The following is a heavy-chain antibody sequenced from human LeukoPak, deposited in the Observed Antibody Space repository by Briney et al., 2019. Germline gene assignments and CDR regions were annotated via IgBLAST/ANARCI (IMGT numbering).Heavy chain of an antibody. D-gene: IGHD2-21*02. CDR3: ARVRGDSPYSFDY. CDR2: IYYSGST. J-gene: IGHJ4*02. Sequence: KPSETLSLTCTVSGGSISSFSYYWGWIRQPPGRGLEWIGTIYYSGSTYYNPSLKSRVTISTDTSKTQFSLNLRSVTAADTAVYYCARVRGDSPYSFDYWGQGTLVTVSS. V-gene: IGHV4-39*07. CDR1: GGSISSFSYY.